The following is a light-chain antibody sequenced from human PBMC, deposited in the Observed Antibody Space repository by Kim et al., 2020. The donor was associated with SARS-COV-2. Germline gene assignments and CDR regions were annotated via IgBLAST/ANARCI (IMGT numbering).Light chain of an antibody. CDR1: SSNIGSNT. CDR2: SNN. V-gene: IGLV1-44*01. Sequence: QPVLTQPPSASGTPGQRVTISCSGSSSNIGSNTVNWYQQVPGTAPKLLIYSNNQRPSGVPDRFSGSKSATSASLAISGLQSEDEADYYCAAWDDSLKGYVFGTGTKVTVL. J-gene: IGLJ1*01. CDR3: AAWDDSLKGYV.